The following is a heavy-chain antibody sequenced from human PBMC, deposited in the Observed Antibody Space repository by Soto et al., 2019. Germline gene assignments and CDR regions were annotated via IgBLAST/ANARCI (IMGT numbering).Heavy chain of an antibody. CDR1: GGTFSSYA. Sequence: QVQLVQSGAEVKKPGSSVKVSCKASGGTFSSYAISWVRQAPGQGLEWMGGIIPIFGTANYAQKFQGGVTITADESTSTAYMELSSLRSEDTAVYYCARAPGIAARLTYYYYYGMDVWGQGTTVTVSS. CDR2: IIPIFGTA. D-gene: IGHD6-6*01. CDR3: ARAPGIAARLTYYYYYGMDV. V-gene: IGHV1-69*01. J-gene: IGHJ6*02.